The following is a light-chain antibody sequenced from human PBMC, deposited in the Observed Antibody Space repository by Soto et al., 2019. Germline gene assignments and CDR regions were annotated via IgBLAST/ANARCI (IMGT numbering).Light chain of an antibody. CDR3: QSYDSSLRGVV. CDR1: SSDIGAGYD. V-gene: IGLV1-40*01. Sequence: QSVLTQPPSVSGAPGQRVTISCTGRSSDIGAGYDVHWYQQLPGTAPKLLIYGNSNRPSGVPDRFSGSKSGTSASLAITGLQDEDEADYYYQSYDSSLRGVVFGGGTKLTVL. CDR2: GNS. J-gene: IGLJ2*01.